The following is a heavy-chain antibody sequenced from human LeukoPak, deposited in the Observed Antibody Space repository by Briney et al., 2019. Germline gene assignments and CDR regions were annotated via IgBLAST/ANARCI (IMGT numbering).Heavy chain of an antibody. CDR2: IYSSGST. V-gene: IGHV4-4*09. J-gene: IGHJ6*03. CDR1: GGSISSYY. D-gene: IGHD3-22*01. CDR3: ARLSQVGDSSGYRDYYYMDV. Sequence: SETLSLTCTVSGGSISSYYWSWIRQPPGKGLEWIGYIYSSGSTNYNPSLKSRVTISVDTSKNQFSLKLSSVIAADTAVYYCARLSQVGDSSGYRDYYYMDVWGKGTTVTVSS.